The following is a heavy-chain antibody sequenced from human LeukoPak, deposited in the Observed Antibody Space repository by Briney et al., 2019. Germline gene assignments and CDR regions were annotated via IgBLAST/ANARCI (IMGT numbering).Heavy chain of an antibody. J-gene: IGHJ5*02. CDR2: IHYNGNN. CDR1: GGSISIMSYA. D-gene: IGHD2-8*02. Sequence: EASETLSLTCTVSGGSISIMSYAWAWIRQSPGKGLDWIGVIHYNGNNYYNPSLKSRVTISVDTSRMQFSLKLTSLTAADTAVYYCARQPTGHPNWFDPWGQGTLVTVSS. CDR3: ARQPTGHPNWFDP. V-gene: IGHV4-39*01.